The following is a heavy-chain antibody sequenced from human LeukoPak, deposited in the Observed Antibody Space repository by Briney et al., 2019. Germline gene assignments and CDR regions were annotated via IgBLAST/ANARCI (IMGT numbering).Heavy chain of an antibody. V-gene: IGHV4-39*01. D-gene: IGHD5-24*01. Sequence: SETLSLTCTVSGGSISNSNYYWGWVRQPPGKGLEWIGTIYYSGNTYYTPSLKSRVTISVDTSKNQFSLRLSSVAAADTAVYFCMRHEEEDGYNAKPFDFWGQGTLVTVSS. CDR3: MRHEEEDGYNAKPFDF. CDR1: GGSISNSNYY. J-gene: IGHJ4*02. CDR2: IYYSGNT.